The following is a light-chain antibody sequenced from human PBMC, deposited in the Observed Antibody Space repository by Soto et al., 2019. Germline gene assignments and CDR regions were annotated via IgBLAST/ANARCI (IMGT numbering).Light chain of an antibody. CDR2: KVS. CDR3: MQGEHWPMYT. J-gene: IGKJ2*01. V-gene: IGKV2-30*01. Sequence: DVVMTQSPLSLPVTLGQPASISCRSSQSLVYRDGNTYLNWFQQRPGQSPRRLIYKVSNRDSGGPDIFSGRGSGADYTLKISKVEAEDVGVYYCMQGEHWPMYTFGQGTKLEIK. CDR1: QSLVYRDGNTY.